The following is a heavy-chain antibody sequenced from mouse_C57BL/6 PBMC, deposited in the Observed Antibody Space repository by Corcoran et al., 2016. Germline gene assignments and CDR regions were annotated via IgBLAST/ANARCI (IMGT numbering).Heavy chain of an antibody. J-gene: IGHJ2*01. V-gene: IGHV1-26*01. CDR3: ARKSTVVSPVY. D-gene: IGHD1-1*01. Sequence: EVQLQQSGPELVKPGASVKISCKASGYTFTDYYMNWVKQSHGKSLEWIGDINPNNGGTSYNQKFKGKATLTVDKSSSTAYMELRSLTSEDSAVYYCARKSTVVSPVYWGQGTTLTVSS. CDR2: INPNNGGT. CDR1: GYTFTDYY.